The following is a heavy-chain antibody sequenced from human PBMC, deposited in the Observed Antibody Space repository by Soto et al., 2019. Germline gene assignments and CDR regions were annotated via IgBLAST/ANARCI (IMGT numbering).Heavy chain of an antibody. CDR3: AREGVHNYNEYYFDY. CDR1: GLTFSYYA. V-gene: IGHV3-21*06. J-gene: IGHJ4*02. Sequence: GGSLRLSCAASGLTFSYYALHWVRRAPGKGLEWVSSISGIRDYIRYADSVKGRFTISRDNAKTSLYLQMNSLTAEDTAVYYCAREGVHNYNEYYFDYWGQGILVTVSS. CDR2: ISGIRDYI. D-gene: IGHD3-22*01.